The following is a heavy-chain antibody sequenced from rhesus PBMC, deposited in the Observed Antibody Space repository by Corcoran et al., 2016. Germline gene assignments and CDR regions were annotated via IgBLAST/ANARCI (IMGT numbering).Heavy chain of an antibody. D-gene: IGHD4-23*01. CDR3: ARDSPYRDKYFDL. V-gene: IGHV1S2*01. CDR1: GYTFTDYY. J-gene: IGHJ2*01. Sequence: QVQLVQSGAEVKKPGSSVKVSCKASGYTFTDYYMHWVRQAPRQGLEWMGWNNPYNGNTKYAQKVQGRVTMTRDTSTSTAYMELSSLRSEDTAVYYCARDSPYRDKYFDLWGPGTPITISS. CDR2: NNPYNGNT.